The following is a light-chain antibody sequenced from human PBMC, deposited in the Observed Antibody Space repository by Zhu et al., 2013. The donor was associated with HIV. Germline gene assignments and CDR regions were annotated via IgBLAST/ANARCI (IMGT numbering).Light chain of an antibody. V-gene: IGKV1-39*01. Sequence: IQLTQSPSSLSASVGDRVTITCRASQGISSYLNWYQQKPGKAPKLLIYASSHLQGGVPSRFGGSGSGTHFTLTISSLQPEDFATYYCQQSYITPYTFGQGTKLDLK. J-gene: IGKJ2*01. CDR2: ASS. CDR3: QQSYITPYT. CDR1: QGISSY.